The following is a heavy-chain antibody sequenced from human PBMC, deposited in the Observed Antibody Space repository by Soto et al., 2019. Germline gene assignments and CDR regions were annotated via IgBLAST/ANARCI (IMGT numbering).Heavy chain of an antibody. J-gene: IGHJ4*02. D-gene: IGHD6-6*01. CDR2: ISAYNGNT. CDR3: ARRGYSSSSGFDY. Sequence: GASLKGYRKSFGYTISIDRVSRGRQDPGQGLEWMGWISAYNGNTNYAQKLQGRVTMTTDTSTSTAYMELRSLRSDDTAVYYCARRGYSSSSGFDYWGQGTLVTVSS. V-gene: IGHV1-18*01. CDR1: GYTISIDR.